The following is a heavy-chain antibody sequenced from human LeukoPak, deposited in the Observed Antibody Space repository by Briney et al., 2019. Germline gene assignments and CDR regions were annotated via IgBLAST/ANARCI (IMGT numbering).Heavy chain of an antibody. V-gene: IGHV1-69*13. CDR2: IIPIFGTA. Sequence: AVKVSCKASGGTFSSYAISWVRQAPGQGLEWMGGIIPIFGTANYAQKFQGRVTITADESTSTAYMELSSLRSEDTAVYYCARPGRGRYSGYDWFPYYFDYWGQGTLVTVSS. D-gene: IGHD5-12*01. J-gene: IGHJ4*02. CDR1: GGTFSSYA. CDR3: ARPGRGRYSGYDWFPYYFDY.